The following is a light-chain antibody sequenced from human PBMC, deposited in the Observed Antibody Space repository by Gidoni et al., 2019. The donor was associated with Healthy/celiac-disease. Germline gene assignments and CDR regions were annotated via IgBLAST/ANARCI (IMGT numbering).Light chain of an antibody. V-gene: IGLV3-1*01. CDR2: QDS. CDR3: QAWDSSTEVV. J-gene: IGLJ2*01. CDR1: KWVDKY. Sequence: SYELTQPPSVSVSPGQTASITCSGDKWVDKYACWYQQKPGQSPVLVIYQDSKRPSGIPERFSGSNSGNTATLTISGTQAMDEADYYCQAWDSSTEVVFGGGTKLTVL.